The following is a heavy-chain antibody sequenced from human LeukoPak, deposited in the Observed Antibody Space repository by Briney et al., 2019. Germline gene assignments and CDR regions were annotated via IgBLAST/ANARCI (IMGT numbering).Heavy chain of an antibody. D-gene: IGHD3-10*01. CDR3: ARDKGIGYGSGSYDFDY. V-gene: IGHV3-30*04. Sequence: PGGSLRLSCAASEFTFSSYAMHWVRQAPGKGLEWVAVISYDGSNKYYADSVKGRFTISRDNSKNTLYLQMNSLRAEDTAVYYCARDKGIGYGSGSYDFDYWGQGTLVTASS. CDR2: ISYDGSNK. CDR1: EFTFSSYA. J-gene: IGHJ4*02.